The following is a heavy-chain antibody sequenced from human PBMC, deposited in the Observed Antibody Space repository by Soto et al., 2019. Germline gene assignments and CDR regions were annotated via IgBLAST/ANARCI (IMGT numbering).Heavy chain of an antibody. V-gene: IGHV3-11*01. CDR3: ASLPQGYYDRSGRIVDY. D-gene: IGHD3-22*01. J-gene: IGHJ4*01. CDR2: ISAGGSDI. Sequence: PGGSLRLSCASSGFTFSDYYMSWIRQAPGKXLEWVAYISAGGSDIYYGDSVKGRFTVSRDNTKKSLYLQMSNLRADDTAIYYCASLPQGYYDRSGRIVDYWGHGTLVTVSS. CDR1: GFTFSDYY.